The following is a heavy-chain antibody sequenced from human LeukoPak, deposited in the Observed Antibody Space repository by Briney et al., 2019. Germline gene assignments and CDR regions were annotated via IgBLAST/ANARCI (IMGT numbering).Heavy chain of an antibody. CDR1: GVSISSSSYY. CDR2: IYYSGST. J-gene: IGHJ6*02. D-gene: IGHD3-22*01. CDR3: ARDYYDSSGYYYYYYGMDV. Sequence: SETLSLTCTVSGVSISSSSYYWGWLRQPPGKGLEWIGSIYYSGSTYYNPSLKSRVTISVDTSKNQFSLKLSSVTAADTAVYYCARDYYDSSGYYYYYYGMDVWGQGTTVTVSS. V-gene: IGHV4-39*07.